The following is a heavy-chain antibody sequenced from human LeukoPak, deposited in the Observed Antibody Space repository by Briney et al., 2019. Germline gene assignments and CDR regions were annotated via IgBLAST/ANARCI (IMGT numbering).Heavy chain of an antibody. CDR2: ISWDDDR. CDR3: THMYCTNGVCYGFDP. V-gene: IGHV2-5*02. Sequence: SGPTLVNPTQTLTLTCTFAGFSLSTSGVGVGWIRQPPGKALEWLALISWDDDRRYTPHLKSRLTITKDTSTNQVALKMTTMDTADTPTYYCTHMYCTNGVCYGFDPWGQGTLVTVSS. CDR1: GFSLSTSGVG. J-gene: IGHJ5*02. D-gene: IGHD2-8*01.